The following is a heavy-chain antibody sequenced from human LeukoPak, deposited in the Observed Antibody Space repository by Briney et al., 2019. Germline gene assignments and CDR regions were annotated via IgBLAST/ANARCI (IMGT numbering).Heavy chain of an antibody. J-gene: IGHJ4*02. CDR2: IKKDGSIK. CDR1: GFTFSSYW. Sequence: GSLRLSCAASGFTFSSYWMTWVRQAPGKGLEWVANIKKDGSIKAYVDSVKGRFTISRDNAKNSVYLQMNSLRAEDTAVYYCARDPDPRRTFGQPDYWGQGTLVTVSS. D-gene: IGHD3/OR15-3a*01. V-gene: IGHV3-7*01. CDR3: ARDPDPRRTFGQPDY.